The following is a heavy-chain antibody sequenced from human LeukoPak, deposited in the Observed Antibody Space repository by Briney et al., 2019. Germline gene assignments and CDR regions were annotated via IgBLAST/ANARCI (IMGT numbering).Heavy chain of an antibody. CDR2: ISSSSSTI. D-gene: IGHD3-16*01. CDR1: GFTFRSNT. Sequence: PGGSLRLSCAASGFTFRSNTMSWVRQAPGKGLEWVSYISSSSSTIYYADSVKGRFTISRDNAKNSLFLQMNSLRAEDTAVYYCARRVPSQVITDYFDYWGQGTLVTVSS. V-gene: IGHV3-48*04. J-gene: IGHJ4*02. CDR3: ARRVPSQVITDYFDY.